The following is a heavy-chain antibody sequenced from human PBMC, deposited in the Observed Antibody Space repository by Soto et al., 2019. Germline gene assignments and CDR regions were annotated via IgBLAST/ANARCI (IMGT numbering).Heavy chain of an antibody. Sequence: ASVKVSCKASGYTFTSYAMHWVRQAPGQRLEWMGWINAGNGNTKYSQKFQGRVTITRDTSASTAYMELSSLRSDDTAVYYCARGFRIAADRYYYYYGMDAWGQGTTFT. V-gene: IGHV1-3*01. CDR1: GYTFTSYA. D-gene: IGHD6-6*01. CDR2: INAGNGNT. CDR3: ARGFRIAADRYYYYYGMDA. J-gene: IGHJ6*02.